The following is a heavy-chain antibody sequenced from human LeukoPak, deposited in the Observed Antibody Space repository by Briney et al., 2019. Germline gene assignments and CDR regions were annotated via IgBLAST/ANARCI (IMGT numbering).Heavy chain of an antibody. CDR3: ARFNGDYVDY. Sequence: PSETLSLTCTVSGGSISSSSYCWGWIRQPPGKGLEWIGNICYSGRTYYNPSLKSRVSLSADTSKNQFSLKLSSVTAADTAVYYCARFNGDYVDYWGQGTLATVSS. CDR2: ICYSGRT. CDR1: GGSISSSSYC. J-gene: IGHJ4*02. D-gene: IGHD4-17*01. V-gene: IGHV4-39*01.